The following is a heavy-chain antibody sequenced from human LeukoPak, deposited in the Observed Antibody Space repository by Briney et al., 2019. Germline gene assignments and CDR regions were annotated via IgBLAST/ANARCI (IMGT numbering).Heavy chain of an antibody. D-gene: IGHD2-2*01. V-gene: IGHV3-30-3*01. Sequence: LPGGSLRLSCAAYGFSFSTSAMHWVRQAPGKGLEWVAVILYDGNNKYYADSVKGRFTISRDNSKDTLYLQMNSLRAEDTAVYYCARGRGYCIGANCYEAYFDYWSQGTLVTVSS. J-gene: IGHJ4*02. CDR2: ILYDGNNK. CDR3: ARGRGYCIGANCYEAYFDY. CDR1: GFSFSTSA.